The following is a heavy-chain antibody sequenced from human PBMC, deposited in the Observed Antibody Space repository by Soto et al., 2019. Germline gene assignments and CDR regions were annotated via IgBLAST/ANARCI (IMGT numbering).Heavy chain of an antibody. D-gene: IGHD3-10*01. Sequence: SETLSLTCAVYGGSFSGYYWSWIRQPPGKGLEWIGEINHSGSTNYNPSLKSRVTISVDTSKNQFSLKLSSVTAADTAVYYCARDYGSGSYYYYGMDVWGQGTTVTVS. CDR1: GGSFSGYY. CDR2: INHSGST. CDR3: ARDYGSGSYYYYGMDV. V-gene: IGHV4-34*01. J-gene: IGHJ6*02.